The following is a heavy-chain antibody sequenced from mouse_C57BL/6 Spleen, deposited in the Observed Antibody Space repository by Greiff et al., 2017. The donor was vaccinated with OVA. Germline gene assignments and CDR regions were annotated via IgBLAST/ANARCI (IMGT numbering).Heavy chain of an antibody. CDR3: ARHGFTTVVDYYAMDY. Sequence: EVMLVESGGGLVQPGESLKLSCESNEYEFPSHDMSWVRKTPEKRLKLVAAINSDGGSTYYPDTMERRFIISRDNTKKTLYLQMSSLRSEDTALYYCARHGFTTVVDYYAMDYWGQGTSVTVSS. V-gene: IGHV5-2*01. CDR2: INSDGGST. D-gene: IGHD1-1*01. J-gene: IGHJ4*01. CDR1: EYEFPSHD.